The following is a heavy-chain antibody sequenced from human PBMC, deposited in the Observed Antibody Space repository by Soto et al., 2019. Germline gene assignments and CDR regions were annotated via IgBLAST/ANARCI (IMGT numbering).Heavy chain of an antibody. D-gene: IGHD1-7*01. Sequence: GGSLRLSCATSGLTFSNYAMSWVRQAPGGGLEWVSSMSGSSSTTYYADSVKGRFTISRDRSKNTLYLQMSSLRAEDTALYYCAKNQERELPRVIDFWGQGTLVTVSS. CDR3: AKNQERELPRVIDF. V-gene: IGHV3-23*01. CDR1: GLTFSNYA. CDR2: MSGSSSTT. J-gene: IGHJ4*02.